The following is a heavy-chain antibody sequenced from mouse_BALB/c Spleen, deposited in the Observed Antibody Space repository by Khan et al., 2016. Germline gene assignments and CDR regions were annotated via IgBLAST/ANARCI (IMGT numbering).Heavy chain of an antibody. V-gene: IGHV1-4*01. CDR1: GYTFTTYT. J-gene: IGHJ3*02. Sequence: QVQLQQSGAELARPGASVKMSCKASGYTFTTYTMQWVKQRPGQGLEWIGYINPASNYSFYNQKFKDKATLTADRSSNTAYMQLSTLTSEISGVYYCTRSDGNNGYWGQGTLVTVSA. CDR2: INPASNYS. D-gene: IGHD2-1*01. CDR3: TRSDGNNGY.